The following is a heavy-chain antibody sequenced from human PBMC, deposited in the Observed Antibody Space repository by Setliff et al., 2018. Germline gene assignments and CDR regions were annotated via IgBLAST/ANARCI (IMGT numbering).Heavy chain of an antibody. CDR3: ARGQARIPIAAAVLL. Sequence: GASVKVSCKASGGTFSSYAISWVRQAPGQGLEWMGGIIPILRTADYAQKFQGRVTITTDESTSTAYMELSSLRSEDTAVYYCARGQARIPIAAAVLLWGQGTLVTVSS. J-gene: IGHJ4*02. D-gene: IGHD6-13*01. CDR2: IIPILRTA. V-gene: IGHV1-69*05. CDR1: GGTFSSYA.